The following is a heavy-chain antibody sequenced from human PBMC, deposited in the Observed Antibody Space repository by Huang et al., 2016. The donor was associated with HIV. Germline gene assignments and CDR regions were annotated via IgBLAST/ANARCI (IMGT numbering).Heavy chain of an antibody. V-gene: IGHV3-30*04. CDR3: AKESRWFSDFDQ. CDR1: GFIFSNFA. D-gene: IGHD2-15*01. J-gene: IGHJ5*02. CDR2: ISYDGRSD. Sequence: QVQLVESGGGVVQPGTSLRLSCTASGFIFSNFALHWVRQAPGKGLVWVAVISYDGRSDLYSDSVKGRFTISRDNDKNTLSLEMNRLRHDDTAIYYCAKESRWFSDFDQWGQGTLVTVSS.